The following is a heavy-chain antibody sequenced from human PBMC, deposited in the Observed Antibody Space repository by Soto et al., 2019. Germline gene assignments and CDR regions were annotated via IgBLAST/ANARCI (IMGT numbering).Heavy chain of an antibody. Sequence: QVQLVESGGGVVQPGRSLRLSCAASGFTFSTYGIHWVRQAPGKGLEWVELISYDENNKYYADSVKGRFTITRDNSKTTLYLHMTTPRAAATAVYYCAKDRCGARCYFYAMDVWGQGTPVTVSS. J-gene: IGHJ6*02. V-gene: IGHV3-30*18. CDR2: ISYDENNK. CDR1: GFTFSTYG. D-gene: IGHD2-15*01. CDR3: AKDRCGARCYFYAMDV.